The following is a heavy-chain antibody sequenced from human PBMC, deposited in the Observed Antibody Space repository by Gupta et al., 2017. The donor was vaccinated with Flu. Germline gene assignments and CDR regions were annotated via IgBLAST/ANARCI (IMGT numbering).Heavy chain of an antibody. D-gene: IGHD5-18*01. Sequence: QLQLVESGGGVVMPGMFLTLSCAASGFTFSSYGMRWVSQAPGKGLEWVAVIWYDGSNKYYADSVKGRFTISRDNSKNTLYLQMNSLRAEDTAVYYCARDKRSYGSNYFDYWGQGTLVTVSS. CDR3: ARDKRSYGSNYFDY. J-gene: IGHJ4*02. CDR1: GFTFSSYG. CDR2: IWYDGSNK. V-gene: IGHV3-33*01.